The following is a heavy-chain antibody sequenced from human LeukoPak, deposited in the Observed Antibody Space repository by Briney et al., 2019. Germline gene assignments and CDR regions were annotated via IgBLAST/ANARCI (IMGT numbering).Heavy chain of an antibody. D-gene: IGHD2-15*01. Sequence: GASVKVSCKASGYTFTSYDIYWVRQATGQGLEWMGWMNPNSGNTGYAQKFQGRVTMTRNTSISTAYMELSSLRSEDTAVYYCARAVKYCSGGSCYFYFDYWGQGTLVTVSS. CDR2: MNPNSGNT. J-gene: IGHJ4*02. CDR1: GYTFTSYD. V-gene: IGHV1-8*01. CDR3: ARAVKYCSGGSCYFYFDY.